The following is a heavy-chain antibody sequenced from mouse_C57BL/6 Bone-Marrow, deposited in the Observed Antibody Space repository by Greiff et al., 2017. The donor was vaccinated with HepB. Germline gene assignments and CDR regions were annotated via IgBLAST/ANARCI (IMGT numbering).Heavy chain of an antibody. J-gene: IGHJ2*01. CDR2: IYPGDGDT. CDR3: ARGGYYGSSYDY. D-gene: IGHD1-1*01. CDR1: GYAFSSSW. V-gene: IGHV1-82*01. Sequence: VQLQQSGPELVKPGASVKISCKASGYAFSSSWMNWVKQRPGKGLEWIGRIYPGDGDTNYNGKFKGKATLTADKSSSTAYMQLSSLTSEDSAVYFCARGGYYGSSYDYWGQGTTLTVSS.